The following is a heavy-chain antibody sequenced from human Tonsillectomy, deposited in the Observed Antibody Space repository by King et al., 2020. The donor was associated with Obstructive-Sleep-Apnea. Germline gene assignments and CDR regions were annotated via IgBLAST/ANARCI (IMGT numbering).Heavy chain of an antibody. CDR3: ARDQDGSGSYYIGAGY. V-gene: IGHV3-30*04. CDR1: GFTFSSYA. Sequence: VQLVESGGGVVQPGRSLRLSCAASGFTFSSYAMHWVRQAPGKGLQWGAVISYDGSNKYYVVSMKGRLTISRDNYKNALYLQTNSLRAEDTAVYYCARDQDGSGSYYIGAGYWGQGTLVTVSS. J-gene: IGHJ4*02. D-gene: IGHD3-10*01. CDR2: ISYDGSNK.